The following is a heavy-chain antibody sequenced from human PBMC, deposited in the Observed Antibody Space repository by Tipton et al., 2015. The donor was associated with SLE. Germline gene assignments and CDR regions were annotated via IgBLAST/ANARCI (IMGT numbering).Heavy chain of an antibody. CDR3: AREGWGWGAFDI. CDR1: GGSISSHY. Sequence: TPSLTCTVSGGSISSHYWGWIRQPPGKGLEWIGYIYYSGSTNYNPSLKSRVTISVDTSKNQFSLKLSSVTAADTAVYYCAREGWGWGAFDIWGQGTMVTVSS. CDR2: IYYSGST. J-gene: IGHJ3*02. V-gene: IGHV4-59*11. D-gene: IGHD7-27*01.